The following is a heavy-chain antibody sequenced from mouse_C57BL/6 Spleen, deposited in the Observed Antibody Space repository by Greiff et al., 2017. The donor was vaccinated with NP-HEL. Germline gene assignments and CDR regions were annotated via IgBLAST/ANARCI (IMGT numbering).Heavy chain of an antibody. CDR1: GFNIKDDY. CDR3: STTYSNSFAY. J-gene: IGHJ3*01. V-gene: IGHV14-4*01. D-gene: IGHD2-5*01. Sequence: EVQVVESGAELVRPGASVKLSCTASGFNIKDDYMHWVKQRPEQGLEWIGWIDPENGDTEYASKFQGKATITADTSSNTAYLHLRSLTSEDTAVYYWSTTYSNSFAYRGQGTLVTVSA. CDR2: IDPENGDT.